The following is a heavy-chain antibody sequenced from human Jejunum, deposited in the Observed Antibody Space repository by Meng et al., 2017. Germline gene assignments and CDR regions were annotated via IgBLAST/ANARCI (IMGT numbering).Heavy chain of an antibody. CDR1: GASISSSVYY. J-gene: IGHJ5*02. Sequence: SETLSLTCTVSGASISSSVYYWGWIRQPPGKGLEWIGTFYYSGSTNYNPSLKSRLTISVDTSKNQFSLTLNSVTAADTAVYYCARGASRPNCGAGHCYKAWFDPWGQGTLVTVSS. D-gene: IGHD2-21*02. CDR3: ARGASRPNCGAGHCYKAWFDP. V-gene: IGHV4-39*07. CDR2: FYYSGST.